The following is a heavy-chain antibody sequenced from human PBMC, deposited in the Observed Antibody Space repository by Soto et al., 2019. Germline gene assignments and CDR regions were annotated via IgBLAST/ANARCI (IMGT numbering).Heavy chain of an antibody. CDR2: IHPSGST. CDR3: ARYDYGSGNDYILDY. CDR1: AGSISPINW. D-gene: IGHD3-10*01. J-gene: IGHJ4*02. V-gene: IGHV4-4*02. Sequence: SEDPSLPRAGSAGSISPINWLGLGRQPPGKGLEWIGEIHPSGSTNYTPSLKCRVTISVEKSKNQFSLKLSSVTAADTAVYYCARYDYGSGNDYILDYWGQGFLVIVSS.